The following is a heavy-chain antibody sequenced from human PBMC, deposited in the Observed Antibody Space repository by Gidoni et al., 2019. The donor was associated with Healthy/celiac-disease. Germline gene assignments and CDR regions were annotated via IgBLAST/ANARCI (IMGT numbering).Heavy chain of an antibody. J-gene: IGHJ5*02. CDR2: ISGSGGST. V-gene: IGHV3-23*01. CDR3: AKVDTAMVSSWWYGDDMGWFDP. Sequence: EVQLLESGGGLVQPGGSLRLSCAASGFTFSSYAMSWVRQAPGKGLEWVSAISGSGGSTYYADSVKGRFTISRDNSKNTLYLQMNSLRAEDTAVYYCAKVDTAMVSSWWYGDDMGWFDPWGQGTLVTVSS. CDR1: GFTFSSYA. D-gene: IGHD5-18*01.